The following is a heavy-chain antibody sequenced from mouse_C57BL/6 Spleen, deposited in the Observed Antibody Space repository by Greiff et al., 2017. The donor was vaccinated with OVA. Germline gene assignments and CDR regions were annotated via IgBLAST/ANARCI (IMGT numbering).Heavy chain of an antibody. CDR1: GYTFTSYW. D-gene: IGHD1-1*01. CDR3: ARGTTVVFDY. J-gene: IGHJ2*01. CDR2: IDPSDSET. Sequence: QVQLQQSGAELVRPGSSVKLSCKASGYTFTSYWMHWVKQRPIQGLEWIGNIDPSDSETHYNQKFKDKATLTVDKSSSTAYMQLSSLTSEDSAVYYCARGTTVVFDYWGQGTTLTVSS. V-gene: IGHV1-52*01.